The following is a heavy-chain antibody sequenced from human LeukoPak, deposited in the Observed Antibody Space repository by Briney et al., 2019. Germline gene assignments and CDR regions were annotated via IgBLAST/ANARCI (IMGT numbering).Heavy chain of an antibody. J-gene: IGHJ5*02. CDR2: INSDGSST. CDR1: GFTFSSYW. V-gene: IGHV3-74*01. Sequence: GGSLRLSCAASGFTFSSYWMHWVRQAPGKGLVWVSRINSDGSSTSYADSVKGRFTISRDNAKNTLYLQMNYLRAEDTAVYYCAKDPTSVGGRHDWLLDSWGQGTLVTVSS. D-gene: IGHD3-9*01. CDR3: AKDPTSVGGRHDWLLDS.